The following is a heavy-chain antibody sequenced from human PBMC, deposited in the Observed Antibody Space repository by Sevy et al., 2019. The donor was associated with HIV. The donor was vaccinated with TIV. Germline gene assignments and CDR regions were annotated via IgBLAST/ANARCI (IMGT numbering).Heavy chain of an antibody. J-gene: IGHJ4*02. CDR2: ISGSGGST. V-gene: IGHV3-23*01. CDR1: GFTFSSYA. Sequence: LSLTCAASGFTFSSYAMSWVRQAPGKGLEWVSAISGSGGSTYYADSVKGRFTISRDNSKNTLYLQMNSLRAEDTAVYYCAKVASAGKISGFDYWGQGTLVTVSS. CDR3: AKVASAGKISGFDY. D-gene: IGHD6-13*01.